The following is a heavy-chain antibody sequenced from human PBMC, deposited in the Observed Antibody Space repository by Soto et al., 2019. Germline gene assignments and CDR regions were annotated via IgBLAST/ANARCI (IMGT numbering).Heavy chain of an antibody. CDR3: AKDRGFGVVPYYYYYYGMDV. CDR2: ISYDGSNK. D-gene: IGHD3-3*01. CDR1: GFTFSSYG. V-gene: IGHV3-30*18. J-gene: IGHJ6*02. Sequence: GGSLRLSCAASGFTFSSYGMHWVRQAPGKGLEWVAVISYDGSNKYYADSVKGRFTVSRDNSKNTLYLQMNSLRAEDTAVYYCAKDRGFGVVPYYYYYYGMDVWGQGTTVTVSS.